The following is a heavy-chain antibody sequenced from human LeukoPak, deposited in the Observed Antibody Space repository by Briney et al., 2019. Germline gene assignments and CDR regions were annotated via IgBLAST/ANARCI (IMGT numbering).Heavy chain of an antibody. V-gene: IGHV3-30*09. CDR3: ASSRFDWLPYFEY. J-gene: IGHJ4*02. CDR2: IPYDGNNK. Sequence: PGGSLRLSCAASXLTFSSYGMHWARQPPGKGLEWVAVIPYDGNNKYYADSVRGRFAISRDNSKNALYLQMNSLRPEDTAVYYCASSRFDWLPYFEYWGQGTLVTVSS. CDR1: XLTFSSYG. D-gene: IGHD3-9*01.